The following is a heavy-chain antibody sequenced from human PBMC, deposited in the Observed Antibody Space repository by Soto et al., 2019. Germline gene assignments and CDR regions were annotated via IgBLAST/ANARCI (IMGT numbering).Heavy chain of an antibody. CDR1: GGSISSGGYY. D-gene: IGHD3-22*01. CDR2: IDYSGST. V-gene: IGHV4-31*03. J-gene: IGHJ5*02. Sequence: SETLSLTCTFSGGSISSGGYYWSLIRQHPGKGLEWIGYIDYSGSTYYNPSLKSRVTISVDTSKNQFSLKLSSVTAADTAVYYCARTYYYDSSGNNWFDPWGQGTLVTVSS. CDR3: ARTYYYDSSGNNWFDP.